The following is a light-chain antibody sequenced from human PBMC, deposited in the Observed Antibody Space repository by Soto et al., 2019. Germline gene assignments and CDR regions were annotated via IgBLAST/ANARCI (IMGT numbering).Light chain of an antibody. CDR3: QQYGSSRIT. V-gene: IGKV3-20*01. CDR2: GAS. CDR1: QSVSSSY. J-gene: IGKJ5*01. Sequence: IVLTQSPGTLSLSPGERATLSCRASQSVSSSYFAWYQQKPGQAPRLLIYGASSRATGIPDRFSGSGYGTDFTLTISRLEPEDFAVYSCQQYGSSRITFGQGTRLEIK.